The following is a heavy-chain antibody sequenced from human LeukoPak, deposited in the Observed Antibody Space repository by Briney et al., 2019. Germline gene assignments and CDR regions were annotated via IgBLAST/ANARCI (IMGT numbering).Heavy chain of an antibody. J-gene: IGHJ3*02. CDR1: GFTFDDYA. Sequence: GRSLRLSCAASGFTFDDYAMHWVRQAPGKGLEWVSGISWNSGSIGYADSVKGRFTISLDNAKNSLYLQMNSLRAEDTALYYCAKVGVVTRDDAFDIWGQGTMVTVSS. CDR3: AKVGVVTRDDAFDI. V-gene: IGHV3-9*01. D-gene: IGHD4-23*01. CDR2: ISWNSGSI.